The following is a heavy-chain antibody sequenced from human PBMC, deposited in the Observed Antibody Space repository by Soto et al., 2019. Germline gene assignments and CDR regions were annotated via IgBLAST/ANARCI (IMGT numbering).Heavy chain of an antibody. J-gene: IGHJ5*02. CDR2: ISGSGGST. D-gene: IGHD3-3*01. Sequence: GGSLRLSCAASGFTFSSYAMSWVRQAPGKGLEWVSAISGSGGSTYYADSVKGRFTISRDNSKNTLYLQMNSLRAEDTAVYYCAKVLGFGYDFWSGYPNWFDPWGQGTLVTVSS. CDR3: AKVLGFGYDFWSGYPNWFDP. V-gene: IGHV3-23*01. CDR1: GFTFSSYA.